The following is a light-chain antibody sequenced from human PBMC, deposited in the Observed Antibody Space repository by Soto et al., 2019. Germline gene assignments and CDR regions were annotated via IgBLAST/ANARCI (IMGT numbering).Light chain of an antibody. Sequence: QSALTQPRSVSGSPGQSVTISCTGTSSDVDGYNYVSWYQQHPGKAPKLMIYDVSKRPSGVPDRFSGSKSGNTASLTISGLQAEDEADYYCCSYAGSYTLFGTGTKLTVL. J-gene: IGLJ1*01. CDR1: SSDVDGYNY. CDR3: CSYAGSYTL. V-gene: IGLV2-11*01. CDR2: DVS.